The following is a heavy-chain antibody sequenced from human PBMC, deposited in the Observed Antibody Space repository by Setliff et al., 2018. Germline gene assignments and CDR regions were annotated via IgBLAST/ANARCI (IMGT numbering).Heavy chain of an antibody. CDR2: INAVSGNT. Sequence: ASVKVSCKASGYTFTNYVFHWVRQAPGQRLEWMGWINAVSGNTKYSQKFQGRVTITRDTSASTAYMELSSLRAEDTAVYYCARDRQGDGNYYMDVWGKGTTVTVSS. CDR1: GYTFTNYV. J-gene: IGHJ6*03. V-gene: IGHV1-3*01. D-gene: IGHD3-16*01. CDR3: ARDRQGDGNYYMDV.